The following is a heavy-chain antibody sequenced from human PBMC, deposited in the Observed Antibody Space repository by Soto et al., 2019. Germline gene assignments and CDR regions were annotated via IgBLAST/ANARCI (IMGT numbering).Heavy chain of an antibody. CDR1: GFTFTSYA. D-gene: IGHD3-16*01. V-gene: IGHV1-3*01. J-gene: IGHJ4*02. CDR3: ARVIGRLYYFDY. Sequence: QVQLVQSGAEVKKPGASVKVACKASGFTFTSYARHWVRQAPGQRLEWMGWINAGNGNTKYSQKFQGRVTITRDTSASTAYMELSSLRSEDTAVYYCARVIGRLYYFDYWGQGTLVTVSS. CDR2: INAGNGNT.